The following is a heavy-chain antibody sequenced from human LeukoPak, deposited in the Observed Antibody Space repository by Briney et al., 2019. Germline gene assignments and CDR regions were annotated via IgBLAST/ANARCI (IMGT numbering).Heavy chain of an antibody. CDR3: ARDGQGTTVTPEGFDP. CDR2: IYYSGST. D-gene: IGHD4-17*01. CDR1: GGSISSSSYY. V-gene: IGHV4-39*07. Sequence: SETLSLTCTVSGGSISSSSYYWGWIPQPPGKGLEWIGSIYYSGSTYYNPSLKSRVTISVDTSKNQFSLKLSSVTAADTAVYYCARDGQGTTVTPEGFDPWGQGTLVTVSS. J-gene: IGHJ5*02.